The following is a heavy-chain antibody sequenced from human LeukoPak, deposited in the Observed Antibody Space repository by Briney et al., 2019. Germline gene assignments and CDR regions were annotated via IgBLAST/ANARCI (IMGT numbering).Heavy chain of an antibody. CDR3: ARARRYCSSTSCYGLWFDP. J-gene: IGHJ5*02. V-gene: IGHV4-39*07. Sequence: PSETLSLTCTVSGGSISSSNYYWAWIRQPPGQGLEWIGSIYYRGNAYYNPSLKSRVTISVDTSKNQFSLKLSSVTAADTAVYYCARARRYCSSTSCYGLWFDPWGQGTLVTVSS. D-gene: IGHD2-2*01. CDR1: GGSISSSNYY. CDR2: IYYRGNA.